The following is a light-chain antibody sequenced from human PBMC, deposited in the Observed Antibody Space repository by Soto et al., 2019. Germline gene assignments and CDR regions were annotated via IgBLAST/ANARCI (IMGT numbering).Light chain of an antibody. CDR1: SSDVGGYNY. CDR3: MSYTSSITLV. J-gene: IGLJ1*01. Sequence: QSVLTQPASVSGSPGQSITISCTGTSSDVGGYNYVSWYQQHPGKAPKLMIYDVSNRPSGVSNRFSGSKSGNTASLTISGLQAEDEADYYCMSYTSSITLVFGTGTQLTVL. V-gene: IGLV2-14*03. CDR2: DVS.